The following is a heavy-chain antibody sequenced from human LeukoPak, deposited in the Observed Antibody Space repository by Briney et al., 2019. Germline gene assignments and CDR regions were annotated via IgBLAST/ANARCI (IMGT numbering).Heavy chain of an antibody. J-gene: IGHJ6*02. V-gene: IGHV4-59*01. CDR2: IYYSGAT. D-gene: IGHD3-10*01. CDR1: GGSISSYY. CDR3: ARDRITMVRGALRYYGMDV. Sequence: SETLSLTCTVSGGSISSYYWSWIRQPPGKGLEWIGYIYYSGATNYNPSLKSRVTISVDTSKNQFSLKLNSVTAADTAVYYCARDRITMVRGALRYYGMDVWGQGTTVTVSS.